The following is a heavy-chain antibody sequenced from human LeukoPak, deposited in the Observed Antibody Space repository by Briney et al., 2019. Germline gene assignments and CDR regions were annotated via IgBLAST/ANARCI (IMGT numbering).Heavy chain of an antibody. Sequence: GASVTVSCKTSGYTFTKYLIHWVRQAPGQGREWMGTINPQGDITNYAQRFQGRITLTDDTSTSTVYMELSSLTSEDTAVYYCARPSYCVADNCGYWLDPWGPGTLVTVSS. CDR1: GYTFTKYL. V-gene: IGHV1-46*01. CDR2: INPQGDIT. CDR3: ARPSYCVADNCGYWLDP. J-gene: IGHJ5*02. D-gene: IGHD2-21*01.